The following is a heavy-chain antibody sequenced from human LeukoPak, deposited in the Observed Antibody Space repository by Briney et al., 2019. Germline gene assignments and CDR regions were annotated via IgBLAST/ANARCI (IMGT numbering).Heavy chain of an antibody. J-gene: IGHJ1*01. D-gene: IGHD2-15*01. CDR2: IKQDGSEK. V-gene: IGHV3-7*03. CDR1: GFSFSSFE. Sequence: PGGSLRLSCAASGFSFSSFEMNWVRQAPGKGLEWVANIKQDGSEKYYVDSVKGRFTISRDNAKNSLYMQMNSLRAEDTAVYYCAKAPTPVVAATLFHHWGQGTLVTVS. CDR3: AKAPTPVVAATLFHH.